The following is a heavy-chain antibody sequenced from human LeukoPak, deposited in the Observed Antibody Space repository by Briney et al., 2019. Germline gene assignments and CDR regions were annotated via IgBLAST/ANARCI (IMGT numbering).Heavy chain of an antibody. V-gene: IGHV1-2*02. CDR2: INPNSGGT. Sequence: ASVKVSCKASGYTLTDYYMHWVRQAPGQGLEWMGWINPNSGGTNYAQKFQDRVTMTRDTSISTAYMELSRLRSDDTAVYYCARAIAGAGSKGYFDYWGQGTLVTVSS. CDR1: GYTLTDYY. CDR3: ARAIAGAGSKGYFDY. J-gene: IGHJ4*02. D-gene: IGHD6-13*01.